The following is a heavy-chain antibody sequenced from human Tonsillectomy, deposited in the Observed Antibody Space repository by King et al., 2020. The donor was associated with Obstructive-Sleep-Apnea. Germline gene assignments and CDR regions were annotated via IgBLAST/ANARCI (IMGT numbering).Heavy chain of an antibody. CDR2: IVPMFGTT. D-gene: IGHD1-26*01. Sequence: VQLVKSGAEVKKPGSSVKVSCRASGGTFSRYPITWVRQAPGQGLEWMGGIVPMFGTTNYAQKFQGRVTISVDDSTSTVYMEMTSLTSEDTAIYYCARDDGPGIVGATDFYYGMDVWGQGTTVTVSS. CDR3: ARDDGPGIVGATDFYYGMDV. CDR1: GGTFSRYP. J-gene: IGHJ6*02. V-gene: IGHV1-69*01.